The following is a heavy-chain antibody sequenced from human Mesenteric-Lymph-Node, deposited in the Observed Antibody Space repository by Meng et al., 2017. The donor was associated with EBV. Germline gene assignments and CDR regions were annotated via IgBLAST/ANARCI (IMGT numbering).Heavy chain of an antibody. CDR3: ARVSLIWGGATL. J-gene: IGHJ4*02. D-gene: IGHD3-16*01. V-gene: IGHV4-34*01. Sequence: QWEIQQGGAGLLKPSETPSLPCAVYGGSFSGYYWSWIRQPPGKGLEWIGEINHSGSTNYNPSLKSRVTISVDTSKNQFSLKLSSVTAADTAVYYCARVSLIWGGATLWGQGTLVTVSS. CDR2: INHSGST. CDR1: GGSFSGYY.